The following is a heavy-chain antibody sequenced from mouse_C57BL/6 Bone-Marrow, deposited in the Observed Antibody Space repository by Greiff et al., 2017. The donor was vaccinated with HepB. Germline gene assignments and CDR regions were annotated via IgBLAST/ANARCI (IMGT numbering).Heavy chain of an antibody. D-gene: IGHD1-1*01. V-gene: IGHV6-6*01. J-gene: IGHJ1*03. CDR3: TRALGNSGSSLHFDV. CDR1: GFTFSDAW. Sequence: EVKLMESGGGLVQPGGSMKLSCAASGFTFSDAWMDWVRQSPEKGLEWVAEIRNKAKNHATYYAESVKGRFTISRDDSKSSVYLQMNSLRAEDTVIYYCTRALGNSGSSLHFDVWGTGTTVTVSS. CDR2: IRNKAKNHAT.